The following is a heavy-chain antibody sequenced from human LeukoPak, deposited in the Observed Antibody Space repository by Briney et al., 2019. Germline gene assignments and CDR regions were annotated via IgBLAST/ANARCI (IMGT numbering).Heavy chain of an antibody. CDR3: ASEDIVATRIPFDY. D-gene: IGHD5-12*01. V-gene: IGHV3-48*03. Sequence: GGSLRLSCAASGFTFSSYEMNWVRQAPGKGLEWVSYISSSGSTIYYADSEKGRFTISRDNAKNSLYLQMNSLRAEDTAVYYCASEDIVATRIPFDYWGQGTLVTVSS. CDR2: ISSSGSTI. J-gene: IGHJ4*02. CDR1: GFTFSSYE.